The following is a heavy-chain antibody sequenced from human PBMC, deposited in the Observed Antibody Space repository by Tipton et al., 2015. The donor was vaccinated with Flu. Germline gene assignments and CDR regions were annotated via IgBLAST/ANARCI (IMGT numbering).Heavy chain of an antibody. CDR3: ARDSNLGQSYYFDY. CDR2: MYYTGST. D-gene: IGHD7-27*01. V-gene: IGHV4-31*03. Sequence: LRLSCTVSGASISSGGYYWSWIRQHPGKGLEWVGHMYYTGSTYYSPSLKSRISISMDTSKTQFSLRLSSVTAADTALYYCARDSNLGQSYYFDYWGQGTLVTVSS. CDR1: GASISSGGYY. J-gene: IGHJ4*02.